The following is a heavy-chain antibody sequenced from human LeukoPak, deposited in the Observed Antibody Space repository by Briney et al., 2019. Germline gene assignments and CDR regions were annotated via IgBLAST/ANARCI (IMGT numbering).Heavy chain of an antibody. Sequence: GGSLRLSCTASGFTFCDYYMTWIRQAPGKGPEWLAYINSSGRTVYYADSVRGRFTISRDNAKNSLYLQMNSLRVEDTAIYYCARDRDYSTSPFDYWGQGTLVTVSS. V-gene: IGHV3-11*01. J-gene: IGHJ4*02. D-gene: IGHD2/OR15-2a*01. CDR3: ARDRDYSTSPFDY. CDR1: GFTFCDYY. CDR2: INSSGRTV.